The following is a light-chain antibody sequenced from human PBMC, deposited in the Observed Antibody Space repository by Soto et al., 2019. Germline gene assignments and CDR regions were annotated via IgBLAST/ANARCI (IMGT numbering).Light chain of an antibody. Sequence: DIQMTHSPSTLSASVGDRVTITFRASQTISSWLAWYQQKPGKAPKLLIYAASTLESGVPSRFTGSGSGTDFTLTITSLQPDDFATYYCQQYSDSSGAFGQGTKVDI. J-gene: IGKJ1*01. CDR2: AAS. V-gene: IGKV1-5*01. CDR1: QTISSW. CDR3: QQYSDSSGA.